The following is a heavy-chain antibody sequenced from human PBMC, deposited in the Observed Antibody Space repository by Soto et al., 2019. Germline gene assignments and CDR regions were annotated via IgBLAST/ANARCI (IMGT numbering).Heavy chain of an antibody. Sequence: QVQLVESGGGVVQPGRSLRLSCAASGFTFGTYGMHWVRKAPGKGLEWVAVIWYDGINEYYADSVKGRFTISRDNSKNTLYLQMNSLRAEDTAVYYCARDGYGPGSYYKFFDYWGQGTLVTVSS. J-gene: IGHJ4*02. CDR1: GFTFGTYG. CDR2: IWYDGINE. V-gene: IGHV3-33*01. CDR3: ARDGYGPGSYYKFFDY. D-gene: IGHD3-10*01.